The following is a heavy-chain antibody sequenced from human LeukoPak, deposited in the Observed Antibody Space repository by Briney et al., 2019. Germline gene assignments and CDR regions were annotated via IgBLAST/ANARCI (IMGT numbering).Heavy chain of an antibody. CDR1: GFTFSTYE. CDR2: ISSSGRII. Sequence: PGGSLRLSCEASGFTFSTYEMNWVRLAPGKGLEWVSFISSSGRIIYYADSVKGRFTISRDNAKGSLYLQMNSLRAEDTAVYCCARGGNTGYDYNAFDVWGQGTMVTVSS. D-gene: IGHD4-11*01. V-gene: IGHV3-48*03. J-gene: IGHJ3*01. CDR3: ARGGNTGYDYNAFDV.